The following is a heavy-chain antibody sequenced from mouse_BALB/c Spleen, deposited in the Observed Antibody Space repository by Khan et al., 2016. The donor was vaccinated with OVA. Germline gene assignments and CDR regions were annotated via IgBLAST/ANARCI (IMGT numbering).Heavy chain of an antibody. CDR2: INPSNGYT. CDR1: GYTFTSYT. V-gene: IGHV1-4*01. J-gene: IGHJ3*01. Sequence: VQLQQSGAELARPGASVKMSCKASGYTFTSYTIHWIKERPGQGLEWIGYINPSNGYTNYNQKFKDKATLTTDKSSTKAYLQPSSLTSADSAVYNCVRDGAYHRNDGWFAYWGQGTLVTVSA. CDR3: VRDGAYHRNDGWFAY. D-gene: IGHD2-14*01.